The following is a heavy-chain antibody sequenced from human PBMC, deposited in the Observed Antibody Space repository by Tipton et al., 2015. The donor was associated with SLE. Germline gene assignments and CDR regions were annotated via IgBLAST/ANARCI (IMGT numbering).Heavy chain of an antibody. Sequence: TLSLTCAVYGGSFTTYYWTWIRQPPGKGLEWIGEIHHGGSTYYNPSLKGRVTLSVDTSKNQFSLNLRSVTAADTAVYYCARGQYKRDYWGQGTLVTVSS. CDR3: ARGQYKRDY. CDR2: IHHGGST. J-gene: IGHJ4*02. D-gene: IGHD1-1*01. CDR1: GGSFTTYY. V-gene: IGHV4-34*01.